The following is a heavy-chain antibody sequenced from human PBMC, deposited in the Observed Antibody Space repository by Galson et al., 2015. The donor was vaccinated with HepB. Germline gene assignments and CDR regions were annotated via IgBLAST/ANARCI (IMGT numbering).Heavy chain of an antibody. V-gene: IGHV3-30*18. Sequence: SLRLSCAASGFTFSNYVMHWVRQAPGKGLEWVGVISYDGHKNYYAESVKGRFTISRDNSKNTLYLQMNSLRPEDTAVYYCAKGQYCGSTRCHYGMDVWGQVTPVTVSS. CDR1: GFTFSNYV. CDR2: ISYDGHKN. CDR3: AKGQYCGSTRCHYGMDV. D-gene: IGHD2-2*01. J-gene: IGHJ6*02.